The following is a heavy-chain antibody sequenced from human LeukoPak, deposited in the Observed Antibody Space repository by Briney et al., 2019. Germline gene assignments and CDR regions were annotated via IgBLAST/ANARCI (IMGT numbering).Heavy chain of an antibody. CDR2: IIPIFGTA. V-gene: IGHV1-69*13. D-gene: IGHD3-9*01. J-gene: IGHJ4*02. CDR1: GGTFSSYA. Sequence: SVKVSCNASGGTFSSYAISWVRQAPGQGLEWMGGIIPIFGTANYAQKFQGRVTITADESTSTAYMELSSLRSEDTAVYYCAREWSTYDILTGYLRSWGQGTLVTVSS. CDR3: AREWSTYDILTGYLRS.